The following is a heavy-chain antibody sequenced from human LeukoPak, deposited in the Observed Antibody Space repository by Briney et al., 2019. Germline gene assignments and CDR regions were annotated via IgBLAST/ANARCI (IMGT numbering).Heavy chain of an antibody. V-gene: IGHV4-34*01. CDR2: INHSGST. Sequence: SETLSLTCAVYGGSFSGYYWSWIRQPPGKGLEWIGEINHSGSTNYNPSLKSRVTISVDTSKNQFSLKLSSVTAADTAVYYCARVWDRGYSYGVLDYWGQGTLVTVSS. D-gene: IGHD5-18*01. CDR3: ARVWDRGYSYGVLDY. J-gene: IGHJ4*02. CDR1: GGSFSGYY.